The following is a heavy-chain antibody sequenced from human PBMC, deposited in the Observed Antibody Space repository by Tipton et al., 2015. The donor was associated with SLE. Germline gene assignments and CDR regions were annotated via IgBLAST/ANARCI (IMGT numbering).Heavy chain of an antibody. D-gene: IGHD4-11*01. Sequence: TLSLTCAVDGGSFSGYYWTWIRQPPGRGLEWIGEIYHSGSTNYSPSLKSRVTISVDTSKNQFSLKLSSVTAADTAVYYCARVPPTTLTSWYFDLWGRGTLVTVSS. V-gene: IGHV4-34*01. CDR3: ARVPPTTLTSWYFDL. J-gene: IGHJ2*01. CDR2: IYHSGST. CDR1: GGSFSGYY.